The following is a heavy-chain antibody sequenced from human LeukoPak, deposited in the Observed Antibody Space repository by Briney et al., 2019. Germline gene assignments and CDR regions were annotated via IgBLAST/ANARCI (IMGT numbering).Heavy chain of an antibody. V-gene: IGHV7-4-1*02. CDR2: INTNTGNP. D-gene: IGHD6-19*01. Sequence: ASVKDSCKASGYTFTSYAMNWVRQAPGQGLEWMGWINTNTGNPTYAQGFTGRFVFSLDTSVSTAYLQISSLKAEDTAVYYCARDLAGVAVAGTDYWGQGTLVTVSS. J-gene: IGHJ4*02. CDR1: GYTFTSYA. CDR3: ARDLAGVAVAGTDY.